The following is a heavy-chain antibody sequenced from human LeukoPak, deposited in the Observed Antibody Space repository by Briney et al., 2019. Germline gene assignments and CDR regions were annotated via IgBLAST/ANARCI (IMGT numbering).Heavy chain of an antibody. CDR2: MNPNSGNT. CDR1: GYTFTSYD. V-gene: IGHV1-8*01. CDR3: ARETVAVGGRDDY. Sequence: ASVKVSCKASGYTFTSYDINWVRQATGQGLEWMGWMNPNSGNTGYAQKFQGRVTMTRNTSISTAYMELSSLRSEDTAVYYCARETVAVGGRDDYWGQGTLVTVSS. J-gene: IGHJ4*02. D-gene: IGHD6-19*01.